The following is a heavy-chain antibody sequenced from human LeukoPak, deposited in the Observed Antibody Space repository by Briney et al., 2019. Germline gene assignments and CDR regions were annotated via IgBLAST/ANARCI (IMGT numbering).Heavy chain of an antibody. CDR2: IYYSGST. CDR1: GGSISSYY. Sequence: SETLSLTCTVSGGSISSYYWSWIRQPPGKGLEWIGYIYYSGSTNYNPSLKSRVTISVDTSKNQFSLKLSSVTAADTAVYYCARELEGVEATDWGQGTLVTVSS. J-gene: IGHJ4*02. CDR3: ARELEGVEATD. D-gene: IGHD1-26*01. V-gene: IGHV4-59*01.